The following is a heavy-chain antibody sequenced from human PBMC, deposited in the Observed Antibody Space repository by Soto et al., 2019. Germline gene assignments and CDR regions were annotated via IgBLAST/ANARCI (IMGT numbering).Heavy chain of an antibody. CDR2: IIPIFGTA. J-gene: IGHJ5*02. V-gene: IGHV1-69*01. CDR1: GGTFSSYA. D-gene: IGHD6-25*01. Sequence: QVQLVQSVAEVKKPGSSVKVSCKASGGTFSSYAISWVRQAPGPGLEWMGGIIPIFGTANYAQKFQGRVTITADESTSTAYMELSSLRSEDTAVYYCAREVSSGTNWFDPWGQGTLVTVSA. CDR3: AREVSSGTNWFDP.